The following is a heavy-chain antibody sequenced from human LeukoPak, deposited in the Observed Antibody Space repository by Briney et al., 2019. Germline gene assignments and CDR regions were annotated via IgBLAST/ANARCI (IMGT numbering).Heavy chain of an antibody. CDR2: LSSDNYTI. J-gene: IGHJ5*02. D-gene: IGHD3-16*01. V-gene: IGHV3-48*01. CDR3: ARVATDGGGVDP. CDR1: GITFSSYS. Sequence: GGSLRLSCAASGITFSSYSMNWVRQAPGKGLEWISYLSSDNYTIYYADSVKGRFIISRDNAKDSLYLQMNSLRAEDRAVYYCARVATDGGGVDPWGQGTLVTVSS.